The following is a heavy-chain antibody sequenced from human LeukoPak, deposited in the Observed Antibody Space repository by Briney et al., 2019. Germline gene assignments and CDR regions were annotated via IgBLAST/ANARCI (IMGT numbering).Heavy chain of an antibody. Sequence: GGSLRLSCTASGFTFSSYSMNWVRQAPGKGLEWVSAISGSGGSTYYADSVKGRFTISRDNSKNTLYLQMNSLRAEDTAVYYCAKEAKPGTMIAGGYWGQGTLVTVSS. J-gene: IGHJ4*02. CDR1: GFTFSSYS. CDR2: ISGSGGST. CDR3: AKEAKPGTMIAGGY. D-gene: IGHD3-22*01. V-gene: IGHV3-23*01.